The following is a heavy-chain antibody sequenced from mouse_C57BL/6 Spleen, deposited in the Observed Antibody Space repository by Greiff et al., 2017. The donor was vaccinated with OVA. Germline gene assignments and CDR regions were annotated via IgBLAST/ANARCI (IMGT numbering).Heavy chain of an antibody. CDR3: ARSLITTVVATVDY. CDR2: IYPGDGDT. J-gene: IGHJ2*01. CDR1: GYAFSSSW. D-gene: IGHD1-1*01. V-gene: IGHV1-82*01. Sequence: QVQLQQSGPELVKPGASVKISCKASGYAFSSSWMNWVKQRPGKGLEWIGRIYPGDGDTNYNGKFKGKATLTADKSSSTAYMQLSSLTSEDSAVYFCARSLITTVVATVDYWGQGTTLTVSS.